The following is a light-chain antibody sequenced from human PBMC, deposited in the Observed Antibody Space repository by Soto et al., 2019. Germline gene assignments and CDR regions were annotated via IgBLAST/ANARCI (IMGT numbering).Light chain of an antibody. V-gene: IGKV1-5*03. CDR3: QQYNRFSAWP. Sequence: DIQMTQSPSTLSASVGDRVTITCRASQSISFWLAWYQQKPGKAPKLLIYKASTLESGVPSRFSGSGSGTEFTLTISSLQPDDFATYYCQQYNRFSAWPFGHGTKV. J-gene: IGKJ1*01. CDR2: KAS. CDR1: QSISFW.